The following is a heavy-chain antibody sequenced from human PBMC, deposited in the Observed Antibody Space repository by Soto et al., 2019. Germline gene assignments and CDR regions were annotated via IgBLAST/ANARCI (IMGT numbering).Heavy chain of an antibody. CDR3: AYVDTAMVTFWFDP. V-gene: IGHV1-69*02. CDR1: GGTFSSYT. J-gene: IGHJ5*02. Sequence: ASVKVSCKASGGTFSSYTISWVRQAPGQGLEWMGRIIPILGIANYAQKFQGRVTITADKSTSTAYMELSSLRSEDTAVYYCAYVDTAMVTFWFDPWGQGTLVTVSS. CDR2: IIPILGIA. D-gene: IGHD5-18*01.